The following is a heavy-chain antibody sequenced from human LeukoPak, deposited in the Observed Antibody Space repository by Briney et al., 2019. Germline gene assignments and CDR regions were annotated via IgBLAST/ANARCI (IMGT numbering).Heavy chain of an antibody. CDR1: GGSISSGSYY. V-gene: IGHV4-61*02. CDR2: IYTSGST. CDR3: AREGLGARDY. Sequence: SQTLSLTCTVSGGSISSGSYYWSWIRQPAGKGLEWIGRIYTSGSTNYNPSLKSRVTISVDTSKNQFSLKLSSVTAADTAAYYCAREGLGARDYWGQGTLVTVSS. J-gene: IGHJ4*02. D-gene: IGHD3-10*01.